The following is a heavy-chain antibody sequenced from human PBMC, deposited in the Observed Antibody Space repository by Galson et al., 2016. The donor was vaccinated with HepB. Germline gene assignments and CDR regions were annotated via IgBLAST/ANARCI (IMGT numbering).Heavy chain of an antibody. CDR1: GFTFSDYW. CDR2: TSYDGNKG. J-gene: IGHJ4*02. V-gene: IGHV3-30*03. D-gene: IGHD2-8*01. Sequence: SLRLSCAASGFTFSDYWMTWVRQAPGKGLDWVAVTSYDGNKGFYADSVKGRFTISRDNSKNTLYLQMNSLRAEDTAVYYCVRVETCTDGSCNSYFFDYWGRGTLVTVSS. CDR3: VRVETCTDGSCNSYFFDY.